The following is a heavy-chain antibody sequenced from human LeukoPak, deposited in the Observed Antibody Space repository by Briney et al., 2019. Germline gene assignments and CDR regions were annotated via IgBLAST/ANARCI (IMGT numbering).Heavy chain of an antibody. CDR3: ARDTGGGYSCYDC. J-gene: IGHJ4*02. D-gene: IGHD5-18*01. CDR2: IKQDGSEK. CDR1: GFTFSSYW. V-gene: IGHV3-7*01. Sequence: AGGSLRLSCAASGFTFSSYWMTWIRQAPGKGLERVANIKQDGSEKYYVDSVKGRFTISRDNAKNSLYLQMNSLRAEDTAVYYRARDTGGGYSCYDCWGQGTLVTVSS.